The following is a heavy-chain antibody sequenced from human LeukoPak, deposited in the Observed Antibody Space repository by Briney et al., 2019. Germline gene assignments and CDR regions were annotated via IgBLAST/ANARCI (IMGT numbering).Heavy chain of an antibody. CDR2: ISYDGSNK. J-gene: IGHJ4*02. CDR1: GFTFSNAW. Sequence: QSGGSLRLSCAASGFTFSNAWMSWVRQAPGKGLEWVAVISYDGSNKYYADSVKGRFTISRDNSKNTLYLQMNSLRAEDTAVYYCAREEGLCLDYWGQGTLVTVSS. V-gene: IGHV3-30-3*01. CDR3: AREEGLCLDY. D-gene: IGHD3-10*02.